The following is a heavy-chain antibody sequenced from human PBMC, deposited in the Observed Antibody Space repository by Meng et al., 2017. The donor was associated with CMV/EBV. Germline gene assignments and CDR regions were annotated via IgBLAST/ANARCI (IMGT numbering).Heavy chain of an antibody. J-gene: IGHJ5*02. Sequence: ASVKVSCKASGYTFTSYYMHWVRQAPGQGLEWMGIINPSGGSTSYAQKFQGRVTMTRDTSTSTVYMELSSLRSEDTAVYYCARERGYYDFWSALYPKKPWFDPWGQGTLVTVSS. V-gene: IGHV1-46*01. CDR2: INPSGGST. D-gene: IGHD3-3*01. CDR3: ARERGYYDFWSALYPKKPWFDP. CDR1: GYTFTSYY.